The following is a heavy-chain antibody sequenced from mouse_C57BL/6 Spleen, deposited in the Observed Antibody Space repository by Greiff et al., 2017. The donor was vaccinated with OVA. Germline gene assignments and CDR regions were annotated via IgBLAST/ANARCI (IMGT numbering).Heavy chain of an antibody. CDR1: GFTFSDYG. CDR2: ISSGSSTI. V-gene: IGHV5-17*01. CDR3: ARPKITTVVFDY. Sequence: EVKLMESGGGLVKPGGSLKLSCAASGFTFSDYGMHWVRQAPEKGLEWVAYISSGSSTIYYADTVKGRFTISRDNAKNTLFLQMTSLRSEDTAMYYCARPKITTVVFDYWGQGTTLTVSS. J-gene: IGHJ2*01. D-gene: IGHD1-1*01.